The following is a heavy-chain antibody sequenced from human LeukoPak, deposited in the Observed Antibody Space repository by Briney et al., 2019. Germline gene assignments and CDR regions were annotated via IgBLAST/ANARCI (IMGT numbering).Heavy chain of an antibody. Sequence: GGSLRLSCAASGFTLSSYAMSWVRQAPGKGLEWVSAISGSGGSTYYADSVKGRFTISRDNSKNTLYLQMNSLRAEDTAVYYCAKDPGYSSSWYNWFDPWGQGTLVTVSS. J-gene: IGHJ5*02. D-gene: IGHD6-13*01. V-gene: IGHV3-23*01. CDR3: AKDPGYSSSWYNWFDP. CDR1: GFTLSSYA. CDR2: ISGSGGST.